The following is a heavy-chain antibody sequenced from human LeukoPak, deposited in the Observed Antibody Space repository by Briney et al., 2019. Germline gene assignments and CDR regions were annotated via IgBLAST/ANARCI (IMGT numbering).Heavy chain of an antibody. CDR3: TKLARAPRDFDY. D-gene: IGHD3-10*01. CDR1: GFTFSSYG. J-gene: IGHJ4*01. V-gene: IGHV3-30*02. CDR2: IRYDGTKK. Sequence: PGGSLRLTCAASGFTFSSYGMHWVRQAPGKGLEWVAFIRYDGTKKYYADSVKGRFTISRDNSKNTLYLQMNSLKIEDTAVYYCTKLARAPRDFDYWGQGTLVTVSS.